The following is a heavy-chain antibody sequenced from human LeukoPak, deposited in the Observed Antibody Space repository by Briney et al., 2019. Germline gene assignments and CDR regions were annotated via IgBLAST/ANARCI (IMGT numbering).Heavy chain of an antibody. CDR1: GFTFSSYW. D-gene: IGHD3-22*01. J-gene: IGHJ4*02. V-gene: IGHV3-7*01. Sequence: PGGSLRLSCAASGFTFSSYWMSWVRRAPGKGLEWVANIKQDGSEKYYVDSVKGRFTISRDNAKNSLYLQMNSLRAEDTAVYYCARVYYDSSGYYLFFDYWGQGTLVTVSS. CDR3: ARVYYDSSGYYLFFDY. CDR2: IKQDGSEK.